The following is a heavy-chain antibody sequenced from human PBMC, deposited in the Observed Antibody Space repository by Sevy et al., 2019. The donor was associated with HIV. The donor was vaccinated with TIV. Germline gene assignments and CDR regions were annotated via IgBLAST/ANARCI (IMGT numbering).Heavy chain of an antibody. CDR1: GFTFSAYA. CDR2: ISHDGIKE. Sequence: GGSLRLSCAASGFTFSAYAVHWVRQAPGKGLEWVAVISHDGIKEDNAQSVRGRFTLSRDNSKKTLFLQMNGLRTDDTGLYYCARDKASEFYYGMDVWGQRTTVTVSS. D-gene: IGHD3-10*01. J-gene: IGHJ6*02. V-gene: IGHV3-30-3*01. CDR3: ARDKASEFYYGMDV.